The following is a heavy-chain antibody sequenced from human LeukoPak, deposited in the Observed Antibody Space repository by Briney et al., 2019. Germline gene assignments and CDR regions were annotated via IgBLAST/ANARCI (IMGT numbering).Heavy chain of an antibody. CDR1: GFSFSIYS. Sequence: PGGSLRLLCAASGFSFSIYSMNGVRHARGGGLVGVSSSCSSGSSSDMSYADSVKGRVTMSRDSANNSLYLQMNSLRAEDTSVYYCARVRSSSASSPLRFYYMDVWGKGTTVTVSS. D-gene: IGHD6-6*01. J-gene: IGHJ6*03. V-gene: IGHV3-21*01. CDR3: ARVRSSSASSPLRFYYMDV. CDR2: SCSSGSSSDM.